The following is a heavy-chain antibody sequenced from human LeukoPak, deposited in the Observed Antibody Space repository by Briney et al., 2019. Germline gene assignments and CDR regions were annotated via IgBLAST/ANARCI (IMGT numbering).Heavy chain of an antibody. CDR1: GFTFSSYA. V-gene: IGHV3-23*01. CDR2: ISGSGGST. J-gene: IGHJ4*02. D-gene: IGHD5-18*01. Sequence: GGSLRLSCAASGFTFSSYAMSWVRQAPGKGLEWVSAISGSGGSTYYAGSVKGRFTISRDNSKNTLYLQMNSLRAEDTAVYYCAKTPSYSYGRFDYWGQGTLVTVSS. CDR3: AKTPSYSYGRFDY.